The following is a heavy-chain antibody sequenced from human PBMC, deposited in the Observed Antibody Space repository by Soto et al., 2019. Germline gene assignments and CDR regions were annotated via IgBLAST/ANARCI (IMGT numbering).Heavy chain of an antibody. CDR3: PAPPRY. J-gene: IGHJ4*02. V-gene: IGHV4-59*01. CDR2: IYDSGST. Sequence: SETLSLTCTVSGGSISSYYWSWIRQPPGKGLEWIGYIYDSGSTNYNPSLKSRVTISVDTSKDQFSLRLTSVTAADTAMYYCPAPPRYWGRGTLVTVSS. D-gene: IGHD2-2*01. CDR1: GGSISSYY.